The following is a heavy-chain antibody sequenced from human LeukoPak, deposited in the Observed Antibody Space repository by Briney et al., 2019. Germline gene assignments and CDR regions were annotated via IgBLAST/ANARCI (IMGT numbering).Heavy chain of an antibody. CDR3: AKDRIPDGKYSIDF. D-gene: IGHD5-24*01. CDR1: GFTFSTYA. V-gene: IGHV3-23*01. CDR2: IVGDGGGI. Sequence: GGSLRLSCAASGFTFSTYAMNWVRQASGKGLEWVSVIVGDGGGIHYADSVSGRFTISRDNSRNTLYLQMNSLRVEDTAVYYCAKDRIPDGKYSIDFWGQGTLVTVSS. J-gene: IGHJ4*02.